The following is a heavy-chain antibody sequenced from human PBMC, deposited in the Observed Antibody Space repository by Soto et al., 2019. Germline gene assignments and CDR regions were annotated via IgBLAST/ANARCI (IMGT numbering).Heavy chain of an antibody. Sequence: TSETLSLTCTVSGGSISSSSYYWGWIRQPPGKGLEWIGSIYYSGSTYYNPSLKSRVTISVDTSKNQFSLRLSSVTAADTAVYYCARPVYCTNGVCYTGPVDYWGQGTLVTLS. J-gene: IGHJ4*02. V-gene: IGHV4-39*01. CDR2: IYYSGST. D-gene: IGHD2-8*01. CDR1: GGSISSSSYY. CDR3: ARPVYCTNGVCYTGPVDY.